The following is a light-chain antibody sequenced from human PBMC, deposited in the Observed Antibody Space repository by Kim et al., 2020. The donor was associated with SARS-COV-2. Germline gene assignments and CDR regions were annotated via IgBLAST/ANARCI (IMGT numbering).Light chain of an antibody. Sequence: PGGTVILTCVSSTGAVTRGLSSNWFQQRPGQAPMALIYSTSQTHSWTPARFSGSLLGGEAALTLSGGQPEDEAVYYCLLYYGGAQVFGGGTQLTVL. CDR3: LLYYGGAQV. CDR2: STS. J-gene: IGLJ3*02. CDR1: TGAVTRGLS. V-gene: IGLV7-43*01.